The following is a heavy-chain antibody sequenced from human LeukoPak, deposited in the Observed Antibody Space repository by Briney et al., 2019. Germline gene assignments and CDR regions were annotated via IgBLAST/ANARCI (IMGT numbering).Heavy chain of an antibody. CDR1: GFTLSNFW. J-gene: IGHJ4*02. D-gene: IGHD2-21*01. CDR3: ARSRCGGECYATGL. Sequence: GGSQRLSCAASGFTLSNFWMSWVRQAPGKGLEWVANIKQDGSDKNYMDSVKGRFTISRDNAKNSLYLQMNSLRAEDTAVYYCARSRCGGECYATGLWGQGTLVTVSS. CDR2: IKQDGSDK. V-gene: IGHV3-7*01.